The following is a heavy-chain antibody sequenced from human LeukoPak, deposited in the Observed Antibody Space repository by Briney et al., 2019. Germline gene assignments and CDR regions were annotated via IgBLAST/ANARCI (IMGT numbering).Heavy chain of an antibody. D-gene: IGHD3-10*01. V-gene: IGHV4-59*12. J-gene: IGHJ4*02. CDR3: ARLRSYLRH. CDR2: IYYNGST. Sequence: SETLSLTCTVSGGSISSYYWSWIRQPPGKGLEWIGYIYYNGSTNYNPSLKSRVTISVDTSKNQFSLQLSSVTAADTAVYYCARLRSYLRHWGQGTLVTVSS. CDR1: GGSISSYY.